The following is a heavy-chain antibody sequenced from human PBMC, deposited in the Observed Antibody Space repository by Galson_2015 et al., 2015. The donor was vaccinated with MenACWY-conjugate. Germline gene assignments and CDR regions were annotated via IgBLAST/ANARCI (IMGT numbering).Heavy chain of an antibody. CDR3: ARERIAAAQKYYYYYYGMDV. D-gene: IGHD6-13*01. CDR2: IYYSGST. CDR1: GGSISSYY. V-gene: IGHV4-59*01. J-gene: IGHJ6*02. Sequence: SETLSLTCAVSGGSISSYYWSWIRQPPGKGLEWIGYIYYSGSTNYNPSLKSRVTISVDTSKNQFSLKLSSVTAADTAVYYCARERIAAAQKYYYYYYGMDVWGQGTTVTVSS.